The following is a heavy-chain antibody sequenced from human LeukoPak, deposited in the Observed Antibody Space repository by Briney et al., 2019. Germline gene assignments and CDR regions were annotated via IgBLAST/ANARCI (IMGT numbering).Heavy chain of an antibody. CDR2: ISSSSSYI. D-gene: IGHD6-13*01. CDR1: GFLFSDFIDHT. CDR3: ARDARYSSSWYGEDYYYMDV. Sequence: PGGSLRLSCADSGFLFSDFIDHTMVWVRQAPGKGLEWVSSISSSSSYIYYADSVKGRFTISRDNAKNSLYLQMNSLRAEDTAVYYCARDARYSSSWYGEDYYYMDVWGKGTTVTVSS. J-gene: IGHJ6*03. V-gene: IGHV3-21*01.